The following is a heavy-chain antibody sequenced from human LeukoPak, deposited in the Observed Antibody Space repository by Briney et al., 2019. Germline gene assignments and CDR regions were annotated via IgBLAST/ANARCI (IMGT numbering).Heavy chain of an antibody. CDR1: GGSFSGYY. CDR2: INHSGST. J-gene: IGHJ5*02. CDR3: AREKLYYYGSGTNWFDP. D-gene: IGHD3-10*01. V-gene: IGHV4-34*01. Sequence: SETLSLTCAVYGGSFSGYYWSWICQPPGKGLEWIGEINHSGSTNYNPSLKSRVTISVDTSKNQFSLKLSSVTAADTAVYYCAREKLYYYGSGTNWFDPWGQGTLVTVSS.